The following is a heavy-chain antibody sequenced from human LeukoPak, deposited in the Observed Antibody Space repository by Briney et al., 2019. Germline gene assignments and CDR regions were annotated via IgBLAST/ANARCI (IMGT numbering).Heavy chain of an antibody. J-gene: IGHJ6*02. CDR2: IIPIFGTA. CDR3: ASDPHCSSTSCFYYYGMDV. V-gene: IGHV1-69*13. CDR1: GGTFSSYA. Sequence: ASVNVSRKASGGTFSSYAISWVRQAPGQGLEWMGGIIPIFGTANYAQKFQGRVTITADESTSTAYMELSSLRSEDTAVYYCASDPHCSSTSCFYYYGMDVWGQGTTVTVSS. D-gene: IGHD2-2*01.